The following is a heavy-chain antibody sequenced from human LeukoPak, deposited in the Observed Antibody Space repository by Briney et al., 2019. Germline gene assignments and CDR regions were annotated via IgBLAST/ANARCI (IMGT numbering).Heavy chain of an antibody. CDR3: WARGGSDY. Sequence: PGGSLRLSCAASGFTFSTYSMNWVRQAPGKGPEWVSSISSSSNYIYYADSVKGRFTISRDNAKNSLYLQMNSQRVEDTALYYCWARGGSDYWGQGTLVTVSS. D-gene: IGHD3-10*01. J-gene: IGHJ4*02. CDR2: ISSSSNYI. CDR1: GFTFSTYS. V-gene: IGHV3-21*01.